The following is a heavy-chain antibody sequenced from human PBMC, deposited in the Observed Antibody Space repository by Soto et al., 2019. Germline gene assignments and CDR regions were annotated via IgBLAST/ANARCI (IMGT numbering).Heavy chain of an antibody. Sequence: QVQLQESGPGLVKPSQTLSLTCTVSGGSISSGGYYWSWIRQHPGKGLEWIGYIYYSGSTYYNPSLESRVTISGDTSKNQFSLKLRSVTAADTAVYYCASIVSSAHGEFSDWGQGTLVTVSS. J-gene: IGHJ4*02. CDR1: GGSISSGGYY. CDR3: ASIVSSAHGEFSD. CDR2: IYYSGST. V-gene: IGHV4-31*03. D-gene: IGHD3-10*01.